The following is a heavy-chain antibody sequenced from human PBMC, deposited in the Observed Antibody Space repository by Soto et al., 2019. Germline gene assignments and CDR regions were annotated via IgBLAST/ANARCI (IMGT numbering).Heavy chain of an antibody. J-gene: IGHJ4*02. CDR3: ARESGGMATIGY. Sequence: SETLSLTCTVSGGSISSYYWSWIRQPPGKGLEWIGYIYYSGSTNYNPSLKSRVTISVDTSKNQFSLKLSSVTAADTAVYYCARESGGMATIGYWGQGTLVTVSS. D-gene: IGHD2-8*02. CDR2: IYYSGST. V-gene: IGHV4-59*12. CDR1: GGSISSYY.